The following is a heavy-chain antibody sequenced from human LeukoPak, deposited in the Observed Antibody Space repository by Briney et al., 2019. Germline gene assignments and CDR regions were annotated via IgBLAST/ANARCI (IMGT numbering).Heavy chain of an antibody. CDR2: LYYSGST. V-gene: IGHV4-34*01. D-gene: IGHD6-6*01. Sequence: PSETLSLTCAVYGGSFSGYYWGWIRQPPGKGLEWIGSLYYSGSTYYNPSLKSRVTISVDTSKNQFSLKLSSVTAADTAVYYCARGLAARPDFDYWVQGTLVTVSS. J-gene: IGHJ4*02. CDR3: ARGLAARPDFDY. CDR1: GGSFSGYY.